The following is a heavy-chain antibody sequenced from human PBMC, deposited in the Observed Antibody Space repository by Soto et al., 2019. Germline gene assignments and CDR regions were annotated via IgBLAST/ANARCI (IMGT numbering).Heavy chain of an antibody. D-gene: IGHD3-10*01. Sequence: QVQLVQSGAEVKKPGSSVKVSCKASGGTFSSYAISWVRQAPGQGLEWMGGIIPIFGTANYAQKFQGRVTITADESTSTAYMELSRLRSEDTAVYYCARDRSTMVRGVISRMDVWGQGTTVTVSS. CDR3: ARDRSTMVRGVISRMDV. V-gene: IGHV1-69*12. CDR1: GGTFSSYA. CDR2: IIPIFGTA. J-gene: IGHJ6*02.